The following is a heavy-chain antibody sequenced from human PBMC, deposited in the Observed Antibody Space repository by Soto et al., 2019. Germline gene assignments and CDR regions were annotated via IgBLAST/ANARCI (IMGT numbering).Heavy chain of an antibody. CDR1: GGSISSGDYY. D-gene: IGHD2-8*01. V-gene: IGHV4-30-4*01. CDR2: ILYSGTT. J-gene: IGHJ4*02. CDR3: ARNGALDY. Sequence: ASETLSLTCTVSGGSISSGDYYWSWIRQPPGKGLEWIGYILYSGTTSYNPSLESRLTISVDTSKNQFSLKLTSVTAADTAVYYCARNGALDYWGRGTLVTVSS.